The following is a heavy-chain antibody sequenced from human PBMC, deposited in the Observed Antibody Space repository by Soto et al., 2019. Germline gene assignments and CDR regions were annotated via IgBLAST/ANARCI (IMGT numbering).Heavy chain of an antibody. J-gene: IGHJ5*02. D-gene: IGHD6-6*01. CDR2: ISYGGSNK. V-gene: IGHV3-30*03. Sequence: QEQLLYSGGGVVQPGRSLRLSCAASGFTFSNYGMHWVRQAPGEGLDWVAVISYGGSNKYYADSVKGRFTISRDNSKNTLYLQMNSLRSEDTAVYYCARDLQPKAPRSCPDWFDPWGQGTLVTVSS. CDR3: ARDLQPKAPRSCPDWFDP. CDR1: GFTFSNYG.